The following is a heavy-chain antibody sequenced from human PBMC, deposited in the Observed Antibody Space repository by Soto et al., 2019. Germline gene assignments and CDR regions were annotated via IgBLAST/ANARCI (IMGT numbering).Heavy chain of an antibody. CDR2: ITPFSGDV. D-gene: IGHD1-26*01. CDR3: ASGGAGSGPFTWELPDH. J-gene: IGHJ4*02. V-gene: IGHV1-45*02. CDR1: GNTFTYRY. Sequence: QMPLVQSGAEVKRTGSTVTVSCKALGNTFTYRYLHWVRQAPGQALEWMGWITPFSGDVHYAQKFQERVTITRYRSINTAYMRMSSLRPEDTAMYYCASGGAGSGPFTWELPDHWGEGTLVSVSS.